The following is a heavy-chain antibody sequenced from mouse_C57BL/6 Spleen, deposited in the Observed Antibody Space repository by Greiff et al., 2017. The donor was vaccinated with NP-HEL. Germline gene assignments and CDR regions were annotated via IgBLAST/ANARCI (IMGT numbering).Heavy chain of an antibody. CDR3: ASLYYGGFAY. Sequence: EVKVEESGEGLVKPGGSLKLSCAASGFTFSDYGMHWVRQAPEKGLEWVAYISSGSSTIYYADTVKGRFTISRDNAKNTLFLQMTSLRSEDTAMYYCASLYYGGFAYWGQGTLVTVSA. CDR1: GFTFSDYG. D-gene: IGHD2-1*01. J-gene: IGHJ3*01. V-gene: IGHV5-17*01. CDR2: ISSGSSTI.